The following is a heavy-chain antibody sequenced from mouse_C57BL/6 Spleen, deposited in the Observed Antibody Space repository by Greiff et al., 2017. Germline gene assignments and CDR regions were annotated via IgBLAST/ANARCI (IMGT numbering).Heavy chain of an antibody. J-gene: IGHJ3*01. D-gene: IGHD2-4*01. CDR1: GYTFTDYE. CDR2: IDPATGGT. Sequence: QVQLQQSGAELVRPGASVTLSCKASGYTFTDYEMHWVKQTPVHGLEWIGAIDPATGGTAYNQKFKGKAILTADKSSSTAYMELRSLTSEDSAVYYCTYYDYEAWFAYWGQGTLVTVSA. CDR3: TYYDYEAWFAY. V-gene: IGHV1-15*01.